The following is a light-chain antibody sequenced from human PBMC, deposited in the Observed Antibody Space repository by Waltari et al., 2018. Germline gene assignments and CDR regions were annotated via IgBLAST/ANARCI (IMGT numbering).Light chain of an antibody. V-gene: IGLV2-11*01. Sequence: QSALTQPRSVSGSPGQSVTISCSGTSSDIGAYNYVSWYQHHPGKAPKLIIHDVTERPSGVPDRFSGSKSGNTASLTISGPQADDEADYYCCSSAGTYTGVFGGGTKLTVL. J-gene: IGLJ2*01. CDR2: DVT. CDR3: CSSAGTYTGV. CDR1: SSDIGAYNY.